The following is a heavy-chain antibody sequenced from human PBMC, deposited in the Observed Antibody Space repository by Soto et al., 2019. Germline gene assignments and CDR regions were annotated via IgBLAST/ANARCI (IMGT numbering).Heavy chain of an antibody. J-gene: IGHJ4*02. Sequence: QVQLVESGGGVVQPGRSLRLSCAASGFTFSSYAMHWVRRAPGKGLEWMAVMSYDRSNKNYADSVKGRFTISRDNSKNSLYLQMNSLSPEDTALYYCARDGGAYFGQGTLVIVSS. CDR1: GFTFSSYA. D-gene: IGHD3-16*01. V-gene: IGHV3-30-3*01. CDR2: MSYDRSNK. CDR3: ARDGGAY.